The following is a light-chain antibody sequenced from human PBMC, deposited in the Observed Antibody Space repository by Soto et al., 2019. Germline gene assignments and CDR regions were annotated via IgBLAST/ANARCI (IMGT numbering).Light chain of an antibody. CDR3: QQYNSYWT. CDR2: DAS. V-gene: IGKV1-5*01. J-gene: IGKJ1*01. CDR1: QSISRW. Sequence: DIQMTQSPSTPASVGDRVTITCRASQSISRWLAWYQQKPGKAPKLLIYDASSLESGVPSRFSGSGSGTEFTLTISSLQPDDFATYYCQQYNSYWTFGQGTKVDI.